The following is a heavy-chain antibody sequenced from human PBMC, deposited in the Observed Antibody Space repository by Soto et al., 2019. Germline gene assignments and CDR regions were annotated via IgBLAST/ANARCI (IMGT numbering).Heavy chain of an antibody. CDR1: GGSITTNW. Sequence: QVHLQESGPGLVKPSGTLSLTCAVSGGSITTNWWSWVRQPPGKGLEWIGEIYHSGTTNYNPSLRGRVTISVDKSNNPFSLYLNSVTAGDWAIYCCARHIAVPRTRGFDYWGQGNLVNVSS. D-gene: IGHD6-19*01. CDR3: ARHIAVPRTRGFDY. V-gene: IGHV4-4*01. J-gene: IGHJ4*02. CDR2: IYHSGTT.